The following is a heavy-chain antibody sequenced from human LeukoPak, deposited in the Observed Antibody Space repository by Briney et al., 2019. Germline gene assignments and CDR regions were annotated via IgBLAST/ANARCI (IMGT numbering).Heavy chain of an antibody. Sequence: GGSLRLSCEASGFTFSSYSMNWVRQAPGKGLEWVSFISSSSTTIYYADSVKGRFTISRDNAKNSLYLQVNSLRAEDTAVYYCAKDLYDSSGYDYWGQGTPVTVSS. CDR1: GFTFSSYS. CDR3: AKDLYDSSGYDY. CDR2: ISSSSTTI. D-gene: IGHD3-22*01. V-gene: IGHV3-48*01. J-gene: IGHJ4*02.